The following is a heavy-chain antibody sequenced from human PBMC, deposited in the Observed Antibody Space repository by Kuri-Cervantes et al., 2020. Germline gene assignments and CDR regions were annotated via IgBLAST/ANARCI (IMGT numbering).Heavy chain of an antibody. Sequence: ASVKVSCKASGYTFTGYNLHWVRQAPGQGLEWMGWINPNSGGTNYAQKFQGRVTMTRDTSISTAYMELSRLRSDDTAVYYCARGFRSRRSWPLGYYYGMDVWGQGTTVTVSS. V-gene: IGHV1-2*02. D-gene: IGHD1-14*01. J-gene: IGHJ6*02. CDR2: INPNSGGT. CDR1: GYTFTGYN. CDR3: ARGFRSRRSWPLGYYYGMDV.